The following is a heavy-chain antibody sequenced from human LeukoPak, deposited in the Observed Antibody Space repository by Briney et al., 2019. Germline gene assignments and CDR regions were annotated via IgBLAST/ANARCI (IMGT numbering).Heavy chain of an antibody. CDR2: IYYSGST. Sequence: SETLSLTCTVSGGSISSSSYYWGWIRQPPGKGLEWIGSIYYSGSTYYNPSLKSRVTISVDTSKNQFSLKLSSVTAADTAVYYCARNPYDFWSGYSNDFDYWGQGTLVTVSS. CDR3: ARNPYDFWSGYSNDFDY. J-gene: IGHJ4*02. D-gene: IGHD3-3*01. CDR1: GGSISSSSYY. V-gene: IGHV4-39*01.